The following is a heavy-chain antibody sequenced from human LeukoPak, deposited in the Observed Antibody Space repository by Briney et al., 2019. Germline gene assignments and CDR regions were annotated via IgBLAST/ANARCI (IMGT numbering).Heavy chain of an antibody. D-gene: IGHD6-13*01. CDR3: ARAGSSSRWVNDY. CDR2: INPNSGGT. V-gene: IGHV1-2*02. J-gene: IGHJ4*02. CDR1: GYTFTGYY. Sequence: GASVKVSCKASGYTFTGYYMHWVRQAPGQGLEWMGWINPNSGGTNYAQKFQGRVTMTRDTSISTAYMELSRLTSDGTAVYYCARAGSSSRWVNDYWGQGTLVTVSS.